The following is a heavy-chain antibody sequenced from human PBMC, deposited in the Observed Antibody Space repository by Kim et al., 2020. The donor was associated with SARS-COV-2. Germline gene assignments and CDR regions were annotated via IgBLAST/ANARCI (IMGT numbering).Heavy chain of an antibody. V-gene: IGHV4-59*08. CDR1: GGSISGYY. J-gene: IGHJ4*02. D-gene: IGHD3-10*01. Sequence: SETLSLTCTVSGGSISGYYWCWIRQPPGKGLEWIGYIYYSGSTNYNPSLTSRVTISLDTSKNQFSLKLSSVTAADTAVYYCARHTGSHPLFDYWGQGTLVTVSS. CDR3: ARHTGSHPLFDY. CDR2: IYYSGST.